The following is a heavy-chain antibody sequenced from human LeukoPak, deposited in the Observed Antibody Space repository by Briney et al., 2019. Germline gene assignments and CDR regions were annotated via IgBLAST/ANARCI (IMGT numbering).Heavy chain of an antibody. CDR2: TYYRSKWYN. Sequence: THSLTCAISGDSVSSNSAAWNWIRQSPSRGLEWLGRTYYRSKWYNDYAVSMKSRITINPDTSKDQFSLQLNSVTPEDAAVYYCARDAGSGWSSFDYWGQGTLVTVSS. CDR1: GDSVSSNSAA. D-gene: IGHD6-19*01. V-gene: IGHV6-1*01. CDR3: ARDAGSGWSSFDY. J-gene: IGHJ4*02.